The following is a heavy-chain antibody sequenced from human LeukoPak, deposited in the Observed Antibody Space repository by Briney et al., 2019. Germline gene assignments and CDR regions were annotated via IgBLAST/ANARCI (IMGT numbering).Heavy chain of an antibody. Sequence: ASVKVSCKASGYTFTSYGISWVRQAPGQGLEWMGWISAYNGNTDYAQKLQGRVTMTTDTSTSTAYMELRSLRSDDTAVYYCARGDIVVVPAPYAMDVWGQGTTVTVSS. V-gene: IGHV1-18*01. CDR3: ARGDIVVVPAPYAMDV. CDR1: GYTFTSYG. CDR2: ISAYNGNT. D-gene: IGHD2-2*01. J-gene: IGHJ6*02.